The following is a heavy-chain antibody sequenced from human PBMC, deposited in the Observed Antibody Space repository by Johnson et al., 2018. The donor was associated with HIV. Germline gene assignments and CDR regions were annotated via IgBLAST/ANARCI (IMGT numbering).Heavy chain of an antibody. J-gene: IGHJ3*02. V-gene: IGHV3-53*01. CDR2: IYTDGRT. Sequence: VQLVESGGGLIQPGGSLRLSCAASGFTVSTNYMTWVRQAPGKGLEWVSVIYTDGRTYYAGSVKGRFSISRDNAKNTLYLQMNSLRAEETAVYYCARGTPYGGNSWDFDIWGQGTMVTVSS. CDR1: GFTVSTNY. D-gene: IGHD4-23*01. CDR3: ARGTPYGGNSWDFDI.